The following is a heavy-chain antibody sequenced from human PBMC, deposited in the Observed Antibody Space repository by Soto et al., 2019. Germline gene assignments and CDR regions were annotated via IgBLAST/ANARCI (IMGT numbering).Heavy chain of an antibody. J-gene: IGHJ3*01. V-gene: IGHV5-51*01. Sequence: PGPALKLSRKASGYSFARSWIAWVRQMPGKGLELMGIIFPGDSDTRYSPSFQGQVTISADKSISTAYLQWSSLKASDTAMYYCARGGAFDVWGQGTMVTV. CDR3: ARGGAFDV. D-gene: IGHD2-15*01. CDR2: IFPGDSDT. CDR1: GYSFARSW.